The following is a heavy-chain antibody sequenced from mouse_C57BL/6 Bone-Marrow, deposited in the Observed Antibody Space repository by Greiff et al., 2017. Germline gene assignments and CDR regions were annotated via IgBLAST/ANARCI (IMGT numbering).Heavy chain of an antibody. J-gene: IGHJ4*01. CDR3: ARVGYYRYAMDY. CDR2: MDPENGNT. Sequence: VQLQQSVAELVRPGASVKLSCTASGFNIKNTYMNWVKQRPEQGLEWIGRMDPENGNTKYAPKFQGNATLTADPSSKTAYLQLSSLTSEDTAIYYCARVGYYRYAMDYWGQGTSVTVSS. CDR1: GFNIKNTY. V-gene: IGHV14-3*01. D-gene: IGHD2-3*01.